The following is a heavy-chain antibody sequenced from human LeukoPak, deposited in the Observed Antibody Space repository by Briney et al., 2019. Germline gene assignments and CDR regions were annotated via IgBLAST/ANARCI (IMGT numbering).Heavy chain of an antibody. CDR1: XXXXNXXP. Sequence: GGSLRLSCAXSXXXXNXXPMSWVXQXXXXXLEWVAAIGDKGVDTKYADSVKGRFTISRDNSKNTLYLQMNSLRVEDTAIYYCGKDWKLDYWGQGTLVTVSS. CDR3: GKDWKLDY. J-gene: IGHJ4*02. D-gene: IGHD1-1*01. V-gene: IGHV3-23*01. CDR2: IGDKGVDT.